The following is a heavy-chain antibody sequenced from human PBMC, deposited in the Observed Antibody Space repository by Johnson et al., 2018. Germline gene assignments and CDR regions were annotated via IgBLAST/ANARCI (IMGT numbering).Heavy chain of an antibody. CDR3: VKRNYYECGGSYSGDAFDI. Sequence: VQLVQSGGGLGQPGRSLRLSCAASGFTFDDYAMHWVRQPPGKGLEWVSGITWNSGISVYADSVKGRFTISRDNAKSSLYLQMNSLRAEDTAVYYCVKRNYYECGGSYSGDAFDIWGQGTLVTVSS. D-gene: IGHD3-22*01. CDR1: GFTFDDYA. J-gene: IGHJ3*02. V-gene: IGHV3-9*01. CDR2: ITWNSGIS.